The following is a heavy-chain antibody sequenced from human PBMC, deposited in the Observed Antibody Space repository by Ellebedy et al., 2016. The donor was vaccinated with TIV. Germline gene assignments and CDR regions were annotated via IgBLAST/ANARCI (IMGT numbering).Heavy chain of an antibody. Sequence: PGGSLRLSCTASGFIVSTNHMSWVRQAPGKGLEWVGGYTNYADSVKGRFTISRDNAKNSLYLQMTSLRAEDTAVYYCARENRYGDYLAYYFDYWGQGTLVTVSS. CDR3: ARENRYGDYLAYYFDY. CDR1: GFIVSTNH. CDR2: GYT. J-gene: IGHJ4*02. V-gene: IGHV3-21*01. D-gene: IGHD4-17*01.